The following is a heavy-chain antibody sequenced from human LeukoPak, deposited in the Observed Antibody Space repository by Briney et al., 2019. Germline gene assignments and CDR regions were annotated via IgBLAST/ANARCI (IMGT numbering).Heavy chain of an antibody. CDR1: GGSISSYY. CDR2: IYHSGST. V-gene: IGHV4-59*12. D-gene: IGHD6-6*01. J-gene: IGHJ4*02. CDR3: ARDSSSSSFFDY. Sequence: SETLSLTCTVSGGSISSYYWSWIRQPPGKGLDWIGYIYHSGSTNYNPSLKSRVTISVDKSKNQFSLKLSSVTAADTAVYYCARDSSSSSFFDYWGQGTLVTVSS.